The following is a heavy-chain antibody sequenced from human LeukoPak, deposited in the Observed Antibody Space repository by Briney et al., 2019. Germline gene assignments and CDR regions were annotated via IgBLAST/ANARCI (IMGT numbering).Heavy chain of an antibody. CDR1: GGSISSSSYY. D-gene: IGHD4-17*01. CDR2: MYHTGSS. CDR3: SRLYGDYGWFDP. J-gene: IGHJ5*02. V-gene: IGHV4-39*07. Sequence: SETLSLTCTVSGGSISSSSYYWGWIRQSPGKGLEWIGEMYHTGSSNYNPSLKSRVTISVDKSKNQFSLRLSSVTAADTAVYYCSRLYGDYGWFDPWGQGTLVTVSS.